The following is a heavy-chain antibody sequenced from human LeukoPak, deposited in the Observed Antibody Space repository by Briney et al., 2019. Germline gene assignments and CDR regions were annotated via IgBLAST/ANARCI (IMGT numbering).Heavy chain of an antibody. D-gene: IGHD2-15*01. J-gene: IGHJ4*02. V-gene: IGHV3-23*01. Sequence: GGSLRLSCAASGFTFSSYAMSWVRQAPGKGLEWVSAISGSGGSTYYADSVKGRFTISRDNSKNTLYLQMNSLRAEDTAVYYCTRVVTEEYLFDYWGQGTLVTVSS. CDR2: ISGSGGST. CDR3: TRVVTEEYLFDY. CDR1: GFTFSSYA.